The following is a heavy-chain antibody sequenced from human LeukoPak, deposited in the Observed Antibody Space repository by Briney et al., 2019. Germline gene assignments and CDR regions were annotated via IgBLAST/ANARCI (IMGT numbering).Heavy chain of an antibody. CDR3: ASNLFYYDSGSYYSL. Sequence: SETLSLTCTVSGGPISSNTYYWGWVRQPPGRGLEWIGSIYYSGTTYYNPSLKSRVTISVDTSKNQFSLKLSSVTAADTAVYYCASNLFYYDSGSYYSLWGQGTLVTVSS. CDR2: IYYSGTT. CDR1: GGPISSNTYY. D-gene: IGHD3-10*01. J-gene: IGHJ4*02. V-gene: IGHV4-39*01.